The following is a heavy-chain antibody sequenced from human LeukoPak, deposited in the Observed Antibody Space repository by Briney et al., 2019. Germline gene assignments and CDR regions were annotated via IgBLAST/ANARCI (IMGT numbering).Heavy chain of an antibody. D-gene: IGHD4-11*01. CDR2: IYWNDDK. Sequence: SGPTLVNPTQTLTLTCTFSGFSLSTSGVGVGWIRQPPGKALEWLALIYWNDDKRYSPSLKSRLTITKDTSKNQVVLTMTNMDPVDTATYYCAHRPRTVTTKWYYFDYWGQGTLVTVSS. CDR1: GFSLSTSGVG. V-gene: IGHV2-5*01. CDR3: AHRPRTVTTKWYYFDY. J-gene: IGHJ4*02.